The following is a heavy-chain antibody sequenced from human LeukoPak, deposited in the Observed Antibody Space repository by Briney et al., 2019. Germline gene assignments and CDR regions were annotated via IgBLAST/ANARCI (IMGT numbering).Heavy chain of an antibody. V-gene: IGHV4-39*07. D-gene: IGHD6-19*01. Sequence: SETLSLTCTVSGGSISSSSYYWGWIRQPPGKGLEWIGSIYYSGSTYYNPSLKSRVTISVDTSKNQFSLKLSSVTAADTAVYYCARGGEAVAVDYWGQGTLVTVSS. CDR3: ARGGEAVAVDY. J-gene: IGHJ4*02. CDR2: IYYSGST. CDR1: GGSISSSSYY.